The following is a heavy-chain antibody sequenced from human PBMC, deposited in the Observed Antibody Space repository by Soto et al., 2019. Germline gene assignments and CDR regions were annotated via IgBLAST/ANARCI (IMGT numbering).Heavy chain of an antibody. CDR3: ARDAEQQRVDNWFDP. CDR1: GFTFSSYG. CDR2: IWYDGSNK. J-gene: IGHJ5*02. Sequence: QVQLVESGGGVVQPGRSLRLSCAASGFTFSSYGMHWVRQAPGKGLEWVAVIWYDGSNKYYADSVKGRFTISRDNSKNTLYLQMNSLRAEDTAVYYCARDAEQQRVDNWFDPWGQGTLVTVSS. D-gene: IGHD6-13*01. V-gene: IGHV3-33*01.